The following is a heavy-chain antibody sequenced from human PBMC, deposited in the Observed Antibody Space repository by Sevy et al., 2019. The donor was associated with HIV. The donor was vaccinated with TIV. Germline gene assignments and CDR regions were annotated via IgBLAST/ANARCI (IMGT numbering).Heavy chain of an antibody. V-gene: IGHV3-9*01. J-gene: IGHJ6*02. CDR2: ISWNSGSI. CDR3: AKGKPGTAAAGYPRDYYYVMDV. CDR1: GFTFDDYA. D-gene: IGHD6-13*01. Sequence: GGSLRLSCAASGFTFDDYAMHWVRQAPGKGLEWVSGISWNSGSIGYADSVKGRFTISRDNAKNSLYLQMNSLRAEDTALYYCAKGKPGTAAAGYPRDYYYVMDVWGQGTTVTVSS.